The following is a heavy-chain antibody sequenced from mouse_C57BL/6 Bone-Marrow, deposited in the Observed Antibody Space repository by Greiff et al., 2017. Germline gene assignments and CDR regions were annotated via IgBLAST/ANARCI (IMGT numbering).Heavy chain of an antibody. CDR2: ITVNSDNYGA. Sequence: VQLVETGGGFVRPGNSLKLSCVTSGYTFSNYRMPWLRQPPGKRLAWISVITVNSDNYGANYSESVKGRFAISRDASKSSVYLEMNRLREEDTATYFCSRSGYSNYEGFAYWGQGTLVTVSA. J-gene: IGHJ3*01. CDR1: GYTFSNYR. D-gene: IGHD2-5*01. V-gene: IGHV13-2*01. CDR3: SRSGYSNYEGFAY.